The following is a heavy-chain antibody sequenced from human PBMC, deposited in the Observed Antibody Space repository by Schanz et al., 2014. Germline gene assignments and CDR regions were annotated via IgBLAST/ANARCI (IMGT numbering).Heavy chain of an antibody. J-gene: IGHJ4*02. CDR3: ARIGGSVFDF. CDR2: VSRSTPDI. Sequence: EVQLVESGGGLVQPGGSLRLSCTASGFTFSSYSMNWVRQAPGKGLEWVSYVSRSTPDIYYADSVKGRFTISRDNSKNPLKLQMNSLRAEDTAVYYCARIGGSVFDFWAQGTLVTVSS. CDR1: GFTFSSYS. D-gene: IGHD3-10*01. V-gene: IGHV3-48*04.